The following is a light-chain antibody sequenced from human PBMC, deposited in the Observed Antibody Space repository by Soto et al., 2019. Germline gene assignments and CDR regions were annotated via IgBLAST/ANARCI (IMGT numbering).Light chain of an antibody. CDR3: QQYVSWA. V-gene: IGKV3-20*01. Sequence: EIVLTQSPGTLSVSPGERATLSCRASQTISSNYLAWYQQKPDQAPSLLIYGTSSRATGIPDRFSGSGSGTDFTLTISRLEPEDSAIYYCQQYVSWAFGQGTKVEI. CDR2: GTS. CDR1: QTISSNY. J-gene: IGKJ1*01.